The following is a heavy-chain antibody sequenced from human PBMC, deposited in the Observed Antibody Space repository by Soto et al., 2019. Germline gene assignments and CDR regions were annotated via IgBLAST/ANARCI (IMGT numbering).Heavy chain of an antibody. CDR1: GGTFSSYA. CDR3: AREPGYSSSWYDYYYGMDV. V-gene: IGHV1-69*13. Sequence: SVKVSCKASGGTFSSYAISWVRQAPGQGLEWMGGIIPIFGTANYAQKFQGRVTITADESTSTAYMELSSLRSEDTAVYYCAREPGYSSSWYDYYYGMDVWPRDHGHRLL. J-gene: IGHJ6*02. D-gene: IGHD6-13*01. CDR2: IIPIFGTA.